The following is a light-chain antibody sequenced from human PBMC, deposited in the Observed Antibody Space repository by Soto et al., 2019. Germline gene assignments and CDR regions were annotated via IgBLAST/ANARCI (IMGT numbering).Light chain of an antibody. CDR3: CSYAGSYTFARNV. J-gene: IGLJ1*01. CDR2: DVS. CDR1: SSDVGIYDY. Sequence: QLVLTQPRSVSGSPGHSVTISCTGTSSDVGIYDYVSWYQQHPGKAPKLMIYDVSKRPSGVPDRFSGSKSGNTASLTISGLQAEDEADYYCCSYAGSYTFARNVFGTGTKLTVL. V-gene: IGLV2-11*01.